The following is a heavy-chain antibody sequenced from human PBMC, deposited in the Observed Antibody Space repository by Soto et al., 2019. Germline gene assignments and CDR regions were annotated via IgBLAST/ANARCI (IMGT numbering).Heavy chain of an antibody. Sequence: GGSLRLSCAASGFTFSSYAMSWVRQAPGKGLEWVSAISGSGGSTYYADSVKGRFTISRDNSKNTLYLQMNSLRAEDTAVYYCAKTEEGTSSMTTVTTYWFDPWGQGTLVTVSS. D-gene: IGHD4-17*01. CDR3: AKTEEGTSSMTTVTTYWFDP. CDR2: ISGSGGST. J-gene: IGHJ5*02. V-gene: IGHV3-23*01. CDR1: GFTFSSYA.